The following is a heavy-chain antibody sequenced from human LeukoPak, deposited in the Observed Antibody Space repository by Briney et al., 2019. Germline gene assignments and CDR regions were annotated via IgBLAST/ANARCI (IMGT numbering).Heavy chain of an antibody. Sequence: PGGSLRLSCAASGFTFSSYAMSWVRQAPGKGLEWVSVISGSGGSTYYADSVKGRFTISRDNSKNTLYLQMNSLRAEDTAVYYCAKVSLVPYYFDYWGQGTLATVSS. CDR2: ISGSGGST. CDR3: AKVSLVPYYFDY. J-gene: IGHJ4*02. V-gene: IGHV3-23*01. CDR1: GFTFSSYA. D-gene: IGHD6-13*01.